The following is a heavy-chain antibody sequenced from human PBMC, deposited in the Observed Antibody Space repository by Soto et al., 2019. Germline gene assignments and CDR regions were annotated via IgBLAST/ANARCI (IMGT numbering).Heavy chain of an antibody. CDR3: AKLGEDFGVRLYYYYYYGMDV. CDR2: ISSGGDNT. J-gene: IGHJ6*02. D-gene: IGHD3-3*01. V-gene: IGHV3-23*01. Sequence: GGSLRLSCAASGFTVSNNYMNWVRQAPGKGLEWVSAISSGGDNTFYADSVKGRFTVSRDNSKNTLYLQMNSLRAEDTAVYYCAKLGEDFGVRLYYYYYYGMDVWGQGTTVTVSS. CDR1: GFTVSNNY.